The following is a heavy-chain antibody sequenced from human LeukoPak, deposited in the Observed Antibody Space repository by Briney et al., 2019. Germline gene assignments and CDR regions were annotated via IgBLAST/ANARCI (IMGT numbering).Heavy chain of an antibody. CDR1: GFTFSSYS. Sequence: PGGSLRLSCAASGFTFSSYSMNWVRQAPGKGLEWVSYISSSSSTIYYADSVKGRFTISRDNAKNSLYLQMNSLRAEDTVVYYCARDAPPPGGILFGSLPKTLKMLSFDYWGQGTLVTVSS. J-gene: IGHJ4*02. CDR2: ISSSSSTI. V-gene: IGHV3-48*01. CDR3: ARDAPPPGGILFGSLPKTLKMLSFDY. D-gene: IGHD3-16*02.